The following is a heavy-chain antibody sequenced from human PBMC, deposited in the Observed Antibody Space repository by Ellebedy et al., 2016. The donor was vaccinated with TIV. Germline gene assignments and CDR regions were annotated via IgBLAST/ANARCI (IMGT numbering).Heavy chain of an antibody. J-gene: IGHJ4*02. D-gene: IGHD6-25*01. CDR3: ASHSYSSGFLY. V-gene: IGHV1-18*04. CDR1: GYSFTNYG. Sequence: AASVKVSCKASGYSFTNYGISWVRLAPGQGLEWMGWISPYNGNTNYVQKFHGRVTMTTDTSTSTAHMELRSLSSDDTAVYYCASHSYSSGFLYWGQGTLVTVSS. CDR2: ISPYNGNT.